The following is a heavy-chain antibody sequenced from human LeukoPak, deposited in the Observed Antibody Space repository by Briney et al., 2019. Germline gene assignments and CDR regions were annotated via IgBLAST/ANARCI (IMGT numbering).Heavy chain of an antibody. J-gene: IGHJ4*02. CDR1: GFTFSSSG. CDR3: ARAGGNSSGRWPQYYFDY. Sequence: GRSLRLSCAASGFTFSSSGMHWVRQAPGKGLEWVALIWYDGSNKYYADSVKGRFTISRDNSKNTLYLQMNSLRAEDTAVYYCARAGGNSSGRWPQYYFDYWGQGTLVTVSS. CDR2: IWYDGSNK. D-gene: IGHD6-19*01. V-gene: IGHV3-33*01.